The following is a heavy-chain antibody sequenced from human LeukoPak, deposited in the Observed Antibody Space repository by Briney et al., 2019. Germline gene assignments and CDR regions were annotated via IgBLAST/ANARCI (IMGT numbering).Heavy chain of an antibody. CDR2: IYPGDSDT. D-gene: IGHD6-13*01. Sequence: GSLKISCKGSGYSFTSYWIGWVRQMPGKGLEWMGIIYPGDSDTRYSPSFQGQVTISADKSISTAYLQWSSLKASDTAMYCCARPRYSSSWYREADYWGQGTLVTVSS. J-gene: IGHJ4*02. V-gene: IGHV5-51*01. CDR3: ARPRYSSSWYREADY. CDR1: GYSFTSYW.